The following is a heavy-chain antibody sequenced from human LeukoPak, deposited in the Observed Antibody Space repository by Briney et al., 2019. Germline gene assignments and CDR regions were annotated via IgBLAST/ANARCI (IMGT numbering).Heavy chain of an antibody. CDR2: INPNSGGT. J-gene: IGHJ4*02. D-gene: IGHD2-15*01. V-gene: IGHV1-2*04. CDR1: GYTFTGYY. Sequence: GASVKVSCKASGYTFTGYYMHWVRQAPGQGLEWMGWINPNSGGTNYAQKFQGWVTMTRDTSISTAYMELSRLRSDDTAVYYCARDYCSGGSCYDYFDYWGQGTLVTVSS. CDR3: ARDYCSGGSCYDYFDY.